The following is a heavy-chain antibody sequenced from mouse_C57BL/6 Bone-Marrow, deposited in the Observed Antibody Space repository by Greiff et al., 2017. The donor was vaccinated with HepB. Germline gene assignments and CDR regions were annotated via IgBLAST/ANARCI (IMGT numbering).Heavy chain of an antibody. CDR1: GFTFSSYA. V-gene: IGHV5-4*03. CDR3: ARGRKGFAY. CDR2: ISDGGSYT. J-gene: IGHJ3*01. Sequence: EVNVVESGGGLVKPGGSLKLSCAASGFTFSSYAMSWVRQTPEKRLEWVATISDGGSYTYYPDNVKGRFTISRDNAKNNLYLQMSHLKSEDTAMYYCARGRKGFAYWGQGTLVTVSA.